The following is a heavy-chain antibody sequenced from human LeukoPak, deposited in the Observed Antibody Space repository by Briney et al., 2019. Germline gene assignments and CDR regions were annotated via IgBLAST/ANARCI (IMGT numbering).Heavy chain of an antibody. D-gene: IGHD3-9*01. CDR1: GVSISSSEW. CDR3: GKTDIYFNPIDY. Sequence: PSGTLSLTCAVSGVSISSSEWWIWVRQPPGQGLEWIAEIHRAGRTRYNPSLKSRVTISMYYSKNQFSLKLTSVTASDTAIYYCGKTDIYFNPIDYWGPGSLVTVSS. J-gene: IGHJ4*02. V-gene: IGHV4-4*02. CDR2: IHRAGRT.